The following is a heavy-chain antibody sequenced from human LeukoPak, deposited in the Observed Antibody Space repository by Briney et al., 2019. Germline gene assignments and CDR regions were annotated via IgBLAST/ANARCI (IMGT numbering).Heavy chain of an antibody. CDR2: IYYSGST. CDR1: GGSISSSSYY. CDR3: ARVAAREYYYYYYYMDV. Sequence: SETLSLTCTVSGGSISSSSYYWGWIRQPPGKGLEWIGSIYYSGSTYYNPSLKSRVTISVGTSKNQFSLKLSSVTAADTAVYYCARVAAREYYYYYYYMDVWGKGTTVTVSS. D-gene: IGHD3-10*01. J-gene: IGHJ6*03. V-gene: IGHV4-39*01.